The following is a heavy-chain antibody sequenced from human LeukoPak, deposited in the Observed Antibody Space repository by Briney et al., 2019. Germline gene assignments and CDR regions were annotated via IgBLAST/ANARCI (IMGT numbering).Heavy chain of an antibody. CDR1: GFTFSSYS. V-gene: IGHV3-48*01. D-gene: IGHD2-2*01. J-gene: IGHJ4*02. CDR2: ISSSSSSTI. CDR3: ARGKLVVPAAMRDY. Sequence: GGSLRLSCAASGFTFSSYSMNWVRQAPGKGLEWVSYISSSSSSTIYYADSVKGRFTISRDNAKNSLYLQMNSLRAEDTAVYYCARGKLVVPAAMRDYWGQGTLVTVSS.